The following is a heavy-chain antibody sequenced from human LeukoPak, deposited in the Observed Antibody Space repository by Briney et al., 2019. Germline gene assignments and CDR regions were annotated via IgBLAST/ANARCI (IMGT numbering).Heavy chain of an antibody. D-gene: IGHD3-22*01. J-gene: IGHJ4*02. CDR2: INSDVSST. V-gene: IGHV3-74*01. CDR3: ARGLAYYYDSSGYYPLRY. Sequence: GGSLRLSCAASGFTFSSYWMHWVRQAPGKGLVWVSRINSDVSSTIYADSVKGRFTISRHNAKNTLYLQMNSLRAEDTAVYYCARGLAYYYDSSGYYPLRYWGQGTLVTVSS. CDR1: GFTFSSYW.